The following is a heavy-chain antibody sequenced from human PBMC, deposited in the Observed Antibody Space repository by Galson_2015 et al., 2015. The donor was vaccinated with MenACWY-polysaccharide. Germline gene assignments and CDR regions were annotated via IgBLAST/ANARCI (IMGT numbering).Heavy chain of an antibody. J-gene: IGHJ4*02. V-gene: IGHV6-1*01. CDR1: GDSVSSNSAA. D-gene: IGHD6-19*01. Sequence: CAISGDSVSSNSAAWNWIRQSPSRGLEWLGRTYYRSKWYNDYAVSVKSRITNNPDTSKNQFSLQLNSVTPEDTAVYYCARDATGYSSGWSASYFDYWGQGTLVTVSS. CDR3: ARDATGYSSGWSASYFDY. CDR2: TYYRSKWYN.